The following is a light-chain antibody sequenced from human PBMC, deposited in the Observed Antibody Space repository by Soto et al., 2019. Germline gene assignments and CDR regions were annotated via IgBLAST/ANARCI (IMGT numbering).Light chain of an antibody. J-gene: IGKJ4*01. Sequence: EIVMTQSPATLSVSPGERATLYCRASQSVSSNLAWYQQKPGQAPRLLIYGASTRATGIPARFSGSGSGTEFTLTISSLQSEDFAVYYCQQYNNWPPLTFGGGTKGDIK. CDR2: GAS. V-gene: IGKV3-15*01. CDR3: QQYNNWPPLT. CDR1: QSVSSN.